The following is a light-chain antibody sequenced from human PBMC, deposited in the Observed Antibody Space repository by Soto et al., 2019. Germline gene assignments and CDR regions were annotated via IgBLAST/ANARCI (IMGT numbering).Light chain of an antibody. J-gene: IGLJ2*01. CDR3: SSYTSGRSVV. CDR1: SSDIGGYNY. CDR2: EVT. V-gene: IGLV2-14*01. Sequence: QSVLTQPASVSGSPGQSITISCTGTSSDIGGYNYVSWYQQYPGKAPELMIFEVTNRPSGVSNRFSGSKSGNTASLTISGLRAEDEADYYCSSYTSGRSVVFGGGTKLTVL.